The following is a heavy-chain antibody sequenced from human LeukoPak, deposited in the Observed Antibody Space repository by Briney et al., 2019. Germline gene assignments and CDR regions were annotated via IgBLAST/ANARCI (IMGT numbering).Heavy chain of an antibody. CDR3: LKEGYYGSGSFPDY. Sequence: AGSLRLSCAASGFTFSSYGMHWLRQAPGKGLEWVAVISYDGSNKYYTDSVNGRFTISRDNSKNALFLQMNSLRAEDTAVYYCLKEGYYGSGSFPDYWGQGTLVTDSS. V-gene: IGHV3-30*18. CDR2: ISYDGSNK. CDR1: GFTFSSYG. D-gene: IGHD3-10*01. J-gene: IGHJ4*02.